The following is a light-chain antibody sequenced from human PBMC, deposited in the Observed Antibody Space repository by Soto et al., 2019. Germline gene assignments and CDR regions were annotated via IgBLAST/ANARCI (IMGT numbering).Light chain of an antibody. CDR2: KVS. J-gene: IGKJ5*01. Sequence: DVVRTQSPLSLPVTRGQPASISRRSIQSLAYSDVDTFLNWFQQRPGQSPRRQFSKVSNRDSGVPARFSGSGSGTDFALKISRVEAEDVGVYYCMQGTHWPITFGQGTRLEI. CDR3: MQGTHWPIT. CDR1: QSLAYSDVDTF. V-gene: IGKV2-30*01.